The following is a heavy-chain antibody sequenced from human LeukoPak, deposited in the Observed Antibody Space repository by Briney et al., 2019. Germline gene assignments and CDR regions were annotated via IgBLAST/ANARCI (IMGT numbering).Heavy chain of an antibody. CDR1: GITFSTSG. CDR3: AREGGTVVAGTLDY. V-gene: IGHV3-30*02. D-gene: IGHD6-19*01. J-gene: IGHJ4*02. CDR2: IQYDESTK. Sequence: PGGSLRLSCAASGITFSTSGMHWVRQAPGKGLEWLTFIQYDESTKYYADSVKGRFTISRDNSKNTLYLQMNSLRAEDTAVYFCAREGGTVVAGTLDYWGQGTPVPVSS.